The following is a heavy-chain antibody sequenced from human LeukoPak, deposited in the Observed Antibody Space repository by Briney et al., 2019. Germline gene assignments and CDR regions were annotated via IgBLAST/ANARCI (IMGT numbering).Heavy chain of an antibody. CDR2: ISGSGGST. J-gene: IGHJ4*02. V-gene: IGHV3-23*01. CDR3: ARDRGSSGWYAVPTFL. CDR1: GFTFSSYA. Sequence: PGGSLRLSCAASGFTFSSYAMSWVRQAPGKGLEWVSAISGSGGSTYYADSVKGRFTISRDNSKNTLYLQMNSLRAEDTAVYYCARDRGSSGWYAVPTFLRGQGTLVTVSS. D-gene: IGHD6-19*01.